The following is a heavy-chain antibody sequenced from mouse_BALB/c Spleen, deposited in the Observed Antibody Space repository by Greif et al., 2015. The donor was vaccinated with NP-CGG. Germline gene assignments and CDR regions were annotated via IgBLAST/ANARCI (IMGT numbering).Heavy chain of an antibody. Sequence: VKLMESGPGLVQPSQSLSITCTVSGFSLTSYGVHWVRQSPGKGLEWLGVIWSGGSTDYNAAFISRLSISKDNSKSXVFFKMNSLQADGTAIYYCARDYRLRAWFAYWGQGTLVTVSA. CDR1: GFSLTSYG. CDR3: ARDYRLRAWFAY. V-gene: IGHV2-4-1*01. D-gene: IGHD2-4*01. J-gene: IGHJ3*01. CDR2: IWSGGST.